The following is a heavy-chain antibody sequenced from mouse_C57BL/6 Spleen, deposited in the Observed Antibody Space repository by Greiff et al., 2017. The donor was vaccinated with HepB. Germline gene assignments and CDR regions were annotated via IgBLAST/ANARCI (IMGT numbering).Heavy chain of an antibody. CDR1: GFTFSDYG. CDR2: ISSGSSTI. Sequence: EVKLMESGGGLVKPGGSLKLSCAASGFTFSDYGMHWVRQAPEKGLEWVAYISSGSSTIYYADTVKGRFTISRDNAKNTLFLQMTSLRSEDTAMYYCARDAYYGSSAWYFDVWGTGTTVTVSS. V-gene: IGHV5-17*01. CDR3: ARDAYYGSSAWYFDV. J-gene: IGHJ1*03. D-gene: IGHD1-1*01.